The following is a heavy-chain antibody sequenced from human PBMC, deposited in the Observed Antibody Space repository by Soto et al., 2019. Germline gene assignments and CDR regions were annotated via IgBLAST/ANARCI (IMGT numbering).Heavy chain of an antibody. CDR1: GFTFSSYA. J-gene: IGHJ6*02. Sequence: LRLSCAASGFTFSSYAMSWVRQAPGKGLEWVSAISGSGGSTYYADSVKGRFTISRDNSKNTLYLQMNSLRAEDTAVYYCAKDSDPVSTSSGDVWGQGTTVTVSS. CDR3: AKDSDPVSTSSGDV. V-gene: IGHV3-23*01. CDR2: ISGSGGST. D-gene: IGHD6-25*01.